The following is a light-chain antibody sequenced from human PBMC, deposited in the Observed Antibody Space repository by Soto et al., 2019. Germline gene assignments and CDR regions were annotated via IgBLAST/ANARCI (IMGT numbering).Light chain of an antibody. CDR2: AAS. CDR3: QQYYSYPPALT. CDR1: QGISSY. V-gene: IGKV1-8*01. J-gene: IGKJ4*01. Sequence: AIRMTQSPSSLSASTGDRVTITCRASQGISSYLALYQQKPGKAPKLLIYAASTLQSGVPSRFSGSGSGTDFTLTISCLQSEDFATYYCQQYYSYPPALTFVGGTKVEIK.